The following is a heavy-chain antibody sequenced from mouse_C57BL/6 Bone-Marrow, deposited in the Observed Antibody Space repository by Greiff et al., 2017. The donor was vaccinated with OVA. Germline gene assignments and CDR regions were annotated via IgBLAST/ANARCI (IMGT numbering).Heavy chain of an antibody. CDR2: FYPGSGSI. Sequence: QQSGAELVKPGASVKLSCKASGYTFTEYTIHWVKQRSGQGLEWIGWFYPGSGSIKYNEKFKDKATLTADKSSSTVYMELSRLTSEDSAVYFCARHEDLVLLRSPWFAYWGQGTLVTVSA. J-gene: IGHJ3*01. D-gene: IGHD1-1*01. V-gene: IGHV1-62-2*01. CDR3: ARHEDLVLLRSPWFAY. CDR1: GYTFTEYT.